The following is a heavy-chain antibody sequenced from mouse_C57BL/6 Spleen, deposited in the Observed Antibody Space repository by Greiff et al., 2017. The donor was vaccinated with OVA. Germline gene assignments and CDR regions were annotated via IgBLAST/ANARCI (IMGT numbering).Heavy chain of an antibody. CDR3: AISAFAY. V-gene: IGHV5-17*01. CDR2: ISSGSSTI. J-gene: IGHJ3*01. CDR1: GFTFSDYG. Sequence: EVKVVESGGGLVKPGGSLKLSCAASGFTFSDYGMHWVSQAPEKGLEWVAYISSGSSTIYYADTVKGRFTITRDNAQNTLFLQMTSLRSDDTAMYYCAISAFAYWGQGTLVTVSA.